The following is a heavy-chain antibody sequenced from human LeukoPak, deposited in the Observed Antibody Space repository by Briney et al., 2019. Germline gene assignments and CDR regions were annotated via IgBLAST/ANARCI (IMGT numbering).Heavy chain of an antibody. CDR1: GGSFSGYY. CDR2: INHSGST. D-gene: IGHD2-21*02. V-gene: IGHV4-34*01. Sequence: SETLSLTCAVYGGSFSGYYWSWIRQPPGKGLEWIGEINHSGSTNYNPSLKGRVTISVDTSKNQFSLKLSSETAADTAVYYCARGGVVVVTAIGYWGQGTLITVSS. J-gene: IGHJ4*02. CDR3: ARGGVVVVTAIGY.